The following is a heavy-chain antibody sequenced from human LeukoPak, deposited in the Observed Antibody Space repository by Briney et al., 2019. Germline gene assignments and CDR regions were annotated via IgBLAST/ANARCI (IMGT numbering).Heavy chain of an antibody. V-gene: IGHV4-61*02. CDR2: IYTSGST. CDR3: ARGVAAASERAFDI. Sequence: SETLSLTCTVSGGSISSGSYYWSWIRQPAGKGLEWIGRIYTSGSTNYNPSLKSRVTISVDTSKNQFSLKMRSVTAADTAVYYCARGVAAASERAFDIWGQGTMVTVSS. D-gene: IGHD6-13*01. CDR1: GGSISSGSYY. J-gene: IGHJ3*02.